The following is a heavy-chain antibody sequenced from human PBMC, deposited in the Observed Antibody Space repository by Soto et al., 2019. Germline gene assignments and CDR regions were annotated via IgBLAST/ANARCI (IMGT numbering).Heavy chain of an antibody. CDR1: GGTFSSYA. CDR2: IIPIFGTP. V-gene: IGHV1-69*01. Sequence: QVQLVQSGTEVKKPGSSVKVSYKASGGTFSSYAISWVRQAPGQGLEWMGGIIPIFGTPNYAQKFQGRVTIAADESTSTAYMELSSLRSEDTAVYYCARNHLVSGYYTGTTLVGYFDYWGQGTLVTVSS. CDR3: ARNHLVSGYYTGTTLVGYFDY. J-gene: IGHJ4*02. D-gene: IGHD3-3*01.